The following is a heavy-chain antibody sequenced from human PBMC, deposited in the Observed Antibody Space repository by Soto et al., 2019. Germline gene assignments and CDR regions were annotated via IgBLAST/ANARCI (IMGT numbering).Heavy chain of an antibody. D-gene: IGHD1-26*01. CDR1: GYSFASHW. CDR3: ARYSGSYWHYLDF. Sequence: GESLKISCKGSGYSFASHWVAWVRQMPEKGLEWIGTIYPGDSDTKYSPAFRGQVTISADTSVATAYLQWRSLEATDSAIYYCARYSGSYWHYLDFWGQGTLVTVSS. J-gene: IGHJ4*02. CDR2: IYPGDSDT. V-gene: IGHV5-51*01.